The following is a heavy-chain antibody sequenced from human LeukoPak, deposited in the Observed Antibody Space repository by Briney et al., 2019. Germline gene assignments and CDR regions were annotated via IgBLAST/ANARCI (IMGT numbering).Heavy chain of an antibody. J-gene: IGHJ4*02. V-gene: IGHV3-30*03. CDR1: GFTFSSYG. Sequence: PGRSLRLSCAASGFTFSSYGMHWVRQAPGKGLEWVAVISYDGSNKYYADSVKGRFTISRDNSKNTLYLQMSSLTAEDTAVYYCVQWELLPTADYWGQGTLVTVSS. CDR2: ISYDGSNK. CDR3: VQWELLPTADY. D-gene: IGHD4-23*01.